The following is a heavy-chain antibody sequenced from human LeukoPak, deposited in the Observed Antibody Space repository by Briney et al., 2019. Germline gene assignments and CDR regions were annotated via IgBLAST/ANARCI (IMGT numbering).Heavy chain of an antibody. CDR3: ARDANDFWSGYSDY. V-gene: IGHV4-61*02. Sequence: SQTLSLTCTVSGGSISSGSYYWSWIRQPAGKGLEWIGRIYTSGSTNYNPSLKSRVTISVDTSKNQFSLKLSSVTAADTAVYYRARDANDFWSGYSDYWGQGTLVTVSS. J-gene: IGHJ4*02. CDR1: GGSISSGSYY. CDR2: IYTSGST. D-gene: IGHD3-3*01.